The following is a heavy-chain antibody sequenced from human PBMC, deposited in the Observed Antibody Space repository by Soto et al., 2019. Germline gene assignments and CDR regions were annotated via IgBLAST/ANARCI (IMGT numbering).Heavy chain of an antibody. CDR1: GFTFSGSA. CDR2: IRSKANSYAT. D-gene: IGHD3-3*01. V-gene: IGHV3-73*01. J-gene: IGHJ6*02. CDR3: SRGYYDFWSGYRPHMDV. Sequence: GGSLRLSCAASGFTFSGSAMHWVRQASGKGLEWVGRIRSKANSYATAYAASVKGRFTISRDDSKNTAYLQMNSLKTEDTAVYYGSRGYYDFWSGYRPHMDVWGQGTTVTVSS.